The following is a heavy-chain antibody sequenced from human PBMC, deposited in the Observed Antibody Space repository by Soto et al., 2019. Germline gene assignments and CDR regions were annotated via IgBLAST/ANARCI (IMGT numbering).Heavy chain of an antibody. Sequence: GASVKVSCKASGYTFTSYGISWVRQAPGQGLEWMGWISAYNGNTNYAQKLQGRVTMTTDTSTSTAYMDLRSLTSDDTAVYYCAREWCSSSGCAVVDYWGQRTLVTVSS. V-gene: IGHV1-18*01. J-gene: IGHJ4*02. CDR3: AREWCSSSGCAVVDY. D-gene: IGHD2-2*01. CDR1: GYTFTSYG. CDR2: ISAYNGNT.